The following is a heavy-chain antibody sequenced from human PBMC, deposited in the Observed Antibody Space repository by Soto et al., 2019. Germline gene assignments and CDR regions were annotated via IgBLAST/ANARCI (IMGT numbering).Heavy chain of an antibody. CDR3: TGDRNNRVWYKY. CDR1: GDPISRYH. CDR2: VHNSGST. V-gene: IGHV4-59*01. J-gene: IGHJ4*02. D-gene: IGHD6-19*01. Sequence: QVQLQESGPGLVKPSETLSLSCTVSGDPISRYHWSWTRQTPGKGLEWIGYVHNSGSTSYNPSLKSRVTISIDTSRKQFSLRLRSVTAADTAVYYCTGDRNNRVWYKYWGQGTLVTVSS.